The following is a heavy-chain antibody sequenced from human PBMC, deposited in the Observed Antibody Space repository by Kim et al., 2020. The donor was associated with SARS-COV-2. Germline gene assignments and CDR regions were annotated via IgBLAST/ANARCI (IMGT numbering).Heavy chain of an antibody. Sequence: ASVKVSCKASGYTFTSYAMNWVRQAPGQGLEWMGWINTNTGNPTYAQGFTGRFVFSLDTSVSTAYLQISSLKAEDTAVYYCARSYDSSGYYLVGANAFDIWGQGTMVTVSS. CDR3: ARSYDSSGYYLVGANAFDI. V-gene: IGHV7-4-1*02. CDR2: INTNTGNP. J-gene: IGHJ3*02. D-gene: IGHD3-22*01. CDR1: GYTFTSYA.